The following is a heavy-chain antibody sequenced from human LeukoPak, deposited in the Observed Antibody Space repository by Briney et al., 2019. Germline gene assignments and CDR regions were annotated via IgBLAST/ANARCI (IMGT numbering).Heavy chain of an antibody. CDR2: IYHSGST. V-gene: IGHV4-4*02. CDR3: ARSRIEYSSSFDY. Sequence: SETLSLTCAVSGGSISSSNWWSWVRQPPGKGLEWIGEIYHSGSTNYNPSLKSRVTISVDKSKNQFSLKLSSVTAADTAVYYCARSRIEYSSSFDYWGQGTLVTVSS. J-gene: IGHJ4*02. CDR1: GGSISSSNW. D-gene: IGHD6-6*01.